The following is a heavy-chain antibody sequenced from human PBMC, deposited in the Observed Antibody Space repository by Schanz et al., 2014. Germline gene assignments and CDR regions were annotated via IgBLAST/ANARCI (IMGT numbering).Heavy chain of an antibody. V-gene: IGHV3-23*01. CDR2: INGNGGIT. Sequence: EVQLLESGGALVQPGGSLRLSCSASGFTFSTYAMSWVRQAPGKGLEWVSAINGNGGITYYADPVKGRFTISRDNSKNTLYLQINNLRAEDTAVYYCAKRNHDMQSLPLDYWGQGTLVIVSS. D-gene: IGHD3-9*01. J-gene: IGHJ4*02. CDR1: GFTFSTYA. CDR3: AKRNHDMQSLPLDY.